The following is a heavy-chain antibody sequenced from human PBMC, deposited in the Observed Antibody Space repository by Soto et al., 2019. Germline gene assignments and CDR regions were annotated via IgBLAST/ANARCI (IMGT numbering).Heavy chain of an antibody. V-gene: IGHV1-69*02. CDR2: IIPILGIA. D-gene: IGHD3-10*01. J-gene: IGHJ6*02. CDR3: ARFRGSYGMAV. CDR1: GGTFSSYT. Sequence: QVQLVQSGAEVKKPGSSVKVSCKASGGTFSSYTISWVRQAPGQGLEWMGRIIPILGIANYAQKFQGRVTITADKSTSTANMELSSLRAEDAAVYYCARFRGSYGMAVWGQGTTVTVSS.